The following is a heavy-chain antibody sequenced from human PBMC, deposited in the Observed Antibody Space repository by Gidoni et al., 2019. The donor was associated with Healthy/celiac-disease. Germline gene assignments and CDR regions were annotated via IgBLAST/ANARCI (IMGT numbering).Heavy chain of an antibody. J-gene: IGHJ4*02. CDR3: AKAPRFRYYDSSGYYFPFDY. D-gene: IGHD3-22*01. CDR2: ISGSGGST. Sequence: EVQLLESGGGLVQPGGSLRLSCAASGFTFSSYAMSWVRQAPGKGLEWVSAISGSGGSTYYADSVKGRFTISRDNSKNTLYLQMNSLRAEDTAVYYCAKAPRFRYYDSSGYYFPFDYWGQGTLVTVSS. CDR1: GFTFSSYA. V-gene: IGHV3-23*01.